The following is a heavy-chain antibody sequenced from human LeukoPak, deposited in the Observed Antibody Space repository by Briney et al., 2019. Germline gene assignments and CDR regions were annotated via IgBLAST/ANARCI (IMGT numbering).Heavy chain of an antibody. V-gene: IGHV4-59*01. J-gene: IGHJ4*02. D-gene: IGHD6-19*01. CDR1: GGSINGYY. CDR2: IYYRGST. Sequence: PSETLSLTCTVSGGSINGYYWNWIRQAPGKGLEWIGYIYYRGSTNYNPSLKSRVTISLDTSENQFSLKLSSVTAADTAVYYCAAEFDNEQWLDWDYWGRGTLVTVSS. CDR3: AAEFDNEQWLDWDY.